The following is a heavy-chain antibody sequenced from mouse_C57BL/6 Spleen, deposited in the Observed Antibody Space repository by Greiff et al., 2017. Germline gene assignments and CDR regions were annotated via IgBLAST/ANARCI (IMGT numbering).Heavy chain of an antibody. J-gene: IGHJ3*01. CDR2: ISNGGGST. Sequence: EVQRVESGGGLVQPGGSLKLSCAASGFTFSDYYMYWVRQTPEKRLEWVAYISNGGGSTYYPDTVKGRFTISRDNAKNTLYLQMGRLKSEDTAMYYCARRAYWGQGTLVTVSA. V-gene: IGHV5-12*01. CDR1: GFTFSDYY. CDR3: ARRAY.